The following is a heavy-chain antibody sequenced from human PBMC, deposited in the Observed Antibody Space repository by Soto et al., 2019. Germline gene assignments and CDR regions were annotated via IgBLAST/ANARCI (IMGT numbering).Heavy chain of an antibody. CDR1: GITFTNYA. CDR3: AKVKFGVSGSYRSSRGMDV. J-gene: IGHJ6*02. D-gene: IGHD3-10*01. Sequence: GGSLRLSCVASGITFTNYAMSWVRQNSEKGLEWVSGISGPGGNIYYADSVKGRFTISRDNSKNTLYLQVNSLRAEDTALYYCAKVKFGVSGSYRSSRGMDVRGPGTMGT. V-gene: IGHV3-23*01. CDR2: ISGPGGNI.